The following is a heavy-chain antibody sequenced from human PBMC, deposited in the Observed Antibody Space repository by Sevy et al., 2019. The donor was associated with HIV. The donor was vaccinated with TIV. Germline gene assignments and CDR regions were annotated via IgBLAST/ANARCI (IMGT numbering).Heavy chain of an antibody. J-gene: IGHJ6*02. CDR3: ARGPGGANTAKDYYYYGMDV. V-gene: IGHV3-48*02. D-gene: IGHD3-16*01. CDR1: GFTFSSYS. Sequence: GGSLRLSCAASGFTFSSYSMNWVRQAPGKGLEWVSYISSSSSTIYYADSVKGRFIISRDNANNSLYLQMNSLRDEDTAGYYCARGPGGANTAKDYYYYGMDVWGQGTTVTVSS. CDR2: ISSSSSTI.